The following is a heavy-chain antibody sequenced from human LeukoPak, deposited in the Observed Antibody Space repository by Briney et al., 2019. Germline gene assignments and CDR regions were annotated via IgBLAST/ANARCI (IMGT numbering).Heavy chain of an antibody. D-gene: IGHD3-22*01. CDR2: INHSGST. V-gene: IGHV4-34*01. Sequence: SETLSLTCAVYSGSFSGYYWSWIRQPPGKGLEWIGEINHSGSTNYNPSLKSRVTISVDTSKNQFSLKLSSVTAADTAVYYCARGVIEHYYDSSGSYFDYWGQGTLVTVSS. J-gene: IGHJ4*02. CDR1: SGSFSGYY. CDR3: ARGVIEHYYDSSGSYFDY.